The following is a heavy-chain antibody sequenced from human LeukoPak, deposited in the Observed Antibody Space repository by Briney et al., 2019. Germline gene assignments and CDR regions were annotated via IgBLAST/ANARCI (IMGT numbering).Heavy chain of an antibody. CDR1: GDSISSYY. V-gene: IGHV4-59*01. CDR3: ARDPYGSGSLDP. Sequence: SETLSLTCTVSGDSISSYYWSWIRQPPGKGLEWIGYIYYSGSSNYNPSLKSRVTISVDTSKNQFSLKLSSVTAADTAVYYCARDPYGSGSLDPWGQGTLVTVSS. CDR2: IYYSGSS. D-gene: IGHD3-10*01. J-gene: IGHJ5*02.